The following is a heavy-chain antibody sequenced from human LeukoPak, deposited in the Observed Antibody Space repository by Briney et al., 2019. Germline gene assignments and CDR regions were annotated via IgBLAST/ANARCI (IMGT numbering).Heavy chain of an antibody. CDR1: GYTFTGYY. V-gene: IGHV1-2*02. J-gene: IGHJ3*02. CDR3: ARDQYDSSGDAFDI. Sequence: ASVKVSCKASGYTFTGYYMHWVRQAPGQGLEWMGWINPNSGGTNYAQKFQGRVTMTRDTSISTAYMELRSLRSDDTAVYYCARDQYDSSGDAFDIWGQGTMVTVSS. CDR2: INPNSGGT. D-gene: IGHD3-22*01.